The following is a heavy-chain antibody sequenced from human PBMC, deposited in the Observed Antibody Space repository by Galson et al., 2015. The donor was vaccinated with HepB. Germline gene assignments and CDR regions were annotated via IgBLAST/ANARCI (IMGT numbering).Heavy chain of an antibody. CDR2: INPSGGST. V-gene: IGHV1-46*03. CDR1: GYTFTGYY. J-gene: IGHJ4*02. Sequence: SVKVSCKASGYTFTGYYMHWVRQAPGQGLEWMGIINPSGGSTSYAQKFQGRVTMTRDTSTSTVYMELSSLRSEDTAVYYCARDSIVGAPRYYFDYWGQGTLVTVSS. D-gene: IGHD1-26*01. CDR3: ARDSIVGAPRYYFDY.